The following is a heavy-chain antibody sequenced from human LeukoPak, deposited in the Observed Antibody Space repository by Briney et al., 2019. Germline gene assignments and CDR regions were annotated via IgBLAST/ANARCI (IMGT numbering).Heavy chain of an antibody. J-gene: IGHJ4*02. Sequence: GGSLRLSCAGSGFTFSSYWMSWVRQAPGKGPEWVANIKQDGREKHYVDSVKGRFTISRDNSKNTLYLQMNSLRAEDTAVYYCAKVVDCGGDCYSDLLDYWGQGTLVTVSS. CDR1: GFTFSSYW. CDR3: AKVVDCGGDCYSDLLDY. V-gene: IGHV3-7*03. CDR2: IKQDGREK. D-gene: IGHD2-21*02.